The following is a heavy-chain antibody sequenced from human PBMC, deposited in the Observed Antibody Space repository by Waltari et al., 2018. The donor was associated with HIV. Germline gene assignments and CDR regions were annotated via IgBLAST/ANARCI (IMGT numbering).Heavy chain of an antibody. CDR2: ITHSGST. V-gene: IGHV4-34*01. CDR3: ARAAQTAFFYILAAATWGWVDP. J-gene: IGHJ5*02. D-gene: IGHD6-13*01. Sequence: QVQLQQWGAGLLKPSETLSLTCAVYGGSFSCYYCSWIRQPPGKGLEWIGEITHSGSTNYKPSLKRRVTISVDTSKNQCSLKLSSVTAADTAVYYCARAAQTAFFYILAAATWGWVDPWGQGTLVTVSS. CDR1: GGSFSCYY.